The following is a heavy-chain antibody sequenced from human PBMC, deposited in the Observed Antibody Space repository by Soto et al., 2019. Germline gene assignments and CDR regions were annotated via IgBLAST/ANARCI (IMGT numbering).Heavy chain of an antibody. CDR1: GFTFSSYA. V-gene: IGHV3-23*01. Sequence: LRLSCAASGFTFSSYAMSWVRQAPGKGLEWVSAISGSGGSTYYADSVKGRFTISRDNSKNTLYLQMNSLRAEDTAVYYCAKDSSSWWYYYYYGMDVWGQGTTVTVSS. D-gene: IGHD6-13*01. CDR2: ISGSGGST. CDR3: AKDSSSWWYYYYYGMDV. J-gene: IGHJ6*02.